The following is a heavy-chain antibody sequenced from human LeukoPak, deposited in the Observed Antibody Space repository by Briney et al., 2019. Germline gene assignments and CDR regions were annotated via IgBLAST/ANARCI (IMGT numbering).Heavy chain of an antibody. J-gene: IGHJ6*03. D-gene: IGHD2-2*01. CDR1: GYSFTSYW. V-gene: IGHV5-51*01. CDR2: IYPGDSDT. Sequence: GESLKISCKGSGYSFTSYWIGWGRQMPGKGLEWMGIIYPGDSDTRYSPSFQGQVTISADKSISTAYLQWSSLKASDTAMYYCARHFCSSTSCYDYYYYYMDVWGKGTTVTVSS. CDR3: ARHFCSSTSCYDYYYYYMDV.